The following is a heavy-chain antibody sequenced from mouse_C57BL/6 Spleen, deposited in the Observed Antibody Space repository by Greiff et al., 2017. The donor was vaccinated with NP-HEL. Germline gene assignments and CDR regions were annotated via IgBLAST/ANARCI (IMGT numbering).Heavy chain of an antibody. CDR3: ARDPFITTVVAPDY. V-gene: IGHV1-55*01. J-gene: IGHJ2*01. CDR2: IYPGSGST. CDR1: GYTFTSYW. Sequence: QVQLQQPGAELVKPGASVKMSCKASGYTFTSYWITWVKQRPGQGLEWIGDIYPGSGSTNYKEKFKSKATLTVDTSSSTAYMQLSSLTSEDSSVYYCARDPFITTVVAPDYWGQGTTLTVSS. D-gene: IGHD1-1*01.